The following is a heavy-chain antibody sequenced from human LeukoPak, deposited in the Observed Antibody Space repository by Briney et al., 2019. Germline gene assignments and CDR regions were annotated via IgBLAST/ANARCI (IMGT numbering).Heavy chain of an antibody. CDR3: ARVLSGSWDWFDP. D-gene: IGHD3-22*01. CDR1: GFSFHVYA. CDR2: INSDGAKT. J-gene: IGHJ5*02. V-gene: IGHV3-43*01. Sequence: SGGSLRLSFATSGFSFHVYAMHWVREAPGKGLEWVCLINSDGAKTYYTAAVKGRFTISRDNAKNSLYLQMNSLRTEDTAVYYCARVLSGSWDWFDPWGQGTLVTVSS.